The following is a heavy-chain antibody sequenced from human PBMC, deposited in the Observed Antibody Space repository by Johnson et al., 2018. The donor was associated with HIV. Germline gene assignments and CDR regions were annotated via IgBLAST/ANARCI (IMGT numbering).Heavy chain of an antibody. CDR3: ARGTGTDDAFDI. CDR1: GFTVSNNF. J-gene: IGHJ3*02. D-gene: IGHD1-1*01. CDR2: IYSGGST. Sequence: VQLVESGGGLMQPGGSLRLSCVASGFTVSNNFMSWVRQAPGKGLEWVSVIYSGGSTYYADSVKGQFTISRDNSKNTLYLQMNSLRAEDTAVYYCARGTGTDDAFDIWGQGTMVTVSS. V-gene: IGHV3-53*01.